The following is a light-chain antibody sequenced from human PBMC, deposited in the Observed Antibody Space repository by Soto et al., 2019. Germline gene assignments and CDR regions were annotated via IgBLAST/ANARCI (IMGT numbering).Light chain of an antibody. Sequence: DIQMTQSPSSVSASVGDRVTITCRASQSISSYLAWYQHKPGKAPNLLIDPASNLHSGVPSRFSGSGSGTDFTLTISNLQPEDCATYYCQQADSFPLTLGGGTKEEIK. V-gene: IGKV1-12*01. J-gene: IGKJ4*01. CDR3: QQADSFPLT. CDR2: PAS. CDR1: QSISSY.